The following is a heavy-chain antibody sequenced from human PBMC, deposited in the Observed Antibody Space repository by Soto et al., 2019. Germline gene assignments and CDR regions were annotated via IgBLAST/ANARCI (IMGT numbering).Heavy chain of an antibody. V-gene: IGHV1-58*01. Sequence: SVKVSCKASGFTFTSSSVQWVRQARGQRLEWIGWITVGTGNTNYAQKFQERVSITRDMSTSTAYMELSNLRSDDTAVYYCAAGDSSGYYGGWGQGTQVTVS. J-gene: IGHJ4*02. D-gene: IGHD3-22*01. CDR1: GFTFTSSS. CDR2: ITVGTGNT. CDR3: AAGDSSGYYGG.